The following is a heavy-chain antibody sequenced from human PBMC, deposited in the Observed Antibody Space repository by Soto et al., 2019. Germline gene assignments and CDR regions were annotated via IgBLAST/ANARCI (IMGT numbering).Heavy chain of an antibody. V-gene: IGHV3-66*01. CDR1: GFTVSNNY. Sequence: EVQLVESGGGLVQPGGSLRLSCAASGFTVSNNYINWVRQAPGKGLEWVSVIYSGGSTYYADSVKGRFTISRDNSKNTLYLQRNSLRAEDTAVYYCARGGPPTSNWFDPWGQGTLVPVSS. CDR3: ARGGPPTSNWFDP. CDR2: IYSGGST. D-gene: IGHD1-26*01. J-gene: IGHJ5*02.